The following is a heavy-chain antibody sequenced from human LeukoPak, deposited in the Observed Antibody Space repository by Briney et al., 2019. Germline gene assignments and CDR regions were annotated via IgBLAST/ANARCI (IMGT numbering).Heavy chain of an antibody. Sequence: GWSLRLSCAASGFTFSSYAMHWVRQAPGKGLEWVAVISYDGSNKYYADSVKGRFTISRDNAKNSLYLQMNSLRAEDTAVYYCARVGYDSSGDYWGQGTLVTVSS. CDR3: ARVGYDSSGDY. D-gene: IGHD3-22*01. CDR2: ISYDGSNK. V-gene: IGHV3-30-3*01. J-gene: IGHJ4*02. CDR1: GFTFSSYA.